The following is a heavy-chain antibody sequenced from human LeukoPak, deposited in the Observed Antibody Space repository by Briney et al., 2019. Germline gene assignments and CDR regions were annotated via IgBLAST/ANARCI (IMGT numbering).Heavy chain of an antibody. J-gene: IGHJ3*02. Sequence: SVKVSCKASGGTFSSYAISWVRQAPGQGLEWMGRIIPIFGIANYAQKFQGRVTITADKSTSTAYMELSSLRSEDTAVYYCARGGDGRVGAFDIWGQGTMVTVSS. CDR3: ARGGDGRVGAFDI. CDR2: IIPIFGIA. V-gene: IGHV1-69*04. CDR1: GGTFSSYA. D-gene: IGHD2-21*02.